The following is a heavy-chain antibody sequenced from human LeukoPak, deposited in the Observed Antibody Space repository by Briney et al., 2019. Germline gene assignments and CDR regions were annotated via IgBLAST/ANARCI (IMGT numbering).Heavy chain of an antibody. V-gene: IGHV3-64D*06. J-gene: IGHJ5*02. CDR2: TSSNGGST. D-gene: IGHD3-10*01. CDR1: GFTFSSYA. CDR3: VKDFSHTMVRGDVDP. Sequence: QPGGSLRLSCSASGFTFSSYAMHWVRQAPGKGLEYVSATSSNGGSTYYADSVKGRFTISRDNSKNTLYLQMSSLRAEDTAVYYCVKDFSHTMVRGDVDPWGQGTLVTVSS.